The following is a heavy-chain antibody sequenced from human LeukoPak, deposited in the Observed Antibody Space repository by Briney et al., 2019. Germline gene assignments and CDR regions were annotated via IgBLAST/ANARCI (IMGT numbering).Heavy chain of an antibody. CDR1: GFTFSSSW. V-gene: IGHV3-74*01. CDR2: MNGDGRTI. Sequence: GGSLRLSCAASGFTFSSSWMHWVRQGPGKGLVRVARMNGDGRTINYADSVKGRFTISRDNTKNTLYLQMNSLRAEDAAVYYCARAGNYYFDLWGRGTLVTVSS. CDR3: ARAGNYYFDL. D-gene: IGHD1-7*01. J-gene: IGHJ2*01.